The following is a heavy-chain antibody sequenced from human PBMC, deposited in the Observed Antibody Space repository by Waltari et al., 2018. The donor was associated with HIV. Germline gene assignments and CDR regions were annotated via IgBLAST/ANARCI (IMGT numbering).Heavy chain of an antibody. D-gene: IGHD5-18*01. CDR3: ARPQGGYSYGFNY. CDR2: IKEDVSEQ. J-gene: IGHJ4*02. CDR1: GFPFSAYW. Sequence: EVQLVESGGGLVQPGGSLRLSCAASGFPFSAYWMSWVRQAPGKGLEVVANIKEDVSEQYYVDSVKGRFTISRDNAKNSLYLQMNSLRADDTAVYYCARPQGGYSYGFNYWGQGTLVTVSS. V-gene: IGHV3-7*01.